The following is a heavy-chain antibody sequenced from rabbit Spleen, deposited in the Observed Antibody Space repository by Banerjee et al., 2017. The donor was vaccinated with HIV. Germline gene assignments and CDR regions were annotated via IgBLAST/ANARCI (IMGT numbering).Heavy chain of an antibody. V-gene: IGHV1S40*01. CDR2: IYADSSGST. Sequence: QSLEESGGDLVKPGASLTLTCTASGFSFSSSYYMCWVRQAPGKGLECIACIYADSSGSTYYASWAKGRFTISKTSSTTVTLQMTTLTAADTATYFCARDLVAVIGWNFNLWGQGTLVTVS. CDR1: GFSFSSSYY. CDR3: ARDLVAVIGWNFNL. D-gene: IGHD1-1*01. J-gene: IGHJ4*01.